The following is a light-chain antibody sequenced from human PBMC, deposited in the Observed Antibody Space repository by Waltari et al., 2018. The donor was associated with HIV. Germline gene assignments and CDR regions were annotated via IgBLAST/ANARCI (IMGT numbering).Light chain of an antibody. CDR3: LQHYDYPRS. V-gene: IGKV1-17*01. CDR1: QGIRND. J-gene: IGKJ2*01. Sequence: DIQITQSPSSLSASVGDRVTITCRASQGIRNDLGWYHQKPGTPHRRLSSSASTLQTGVSSIFSGSGSGTEFTLTISSLQPEDSATYYCLQHYDYPRSFGQGTKLGI. CDR2: SAS.